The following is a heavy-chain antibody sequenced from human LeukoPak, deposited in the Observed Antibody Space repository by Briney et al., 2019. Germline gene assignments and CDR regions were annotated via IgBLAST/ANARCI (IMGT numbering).Heavy chain of an antibody. Sequence: PGGSLRLSCAASGFTFSSYWMSRVRQAPGKGLEWVANIKQDGSEKYYVDSVKGRFTISRDNSKNTLYLQMNSLRAEDTAVYYCAKDQGCSSTSCYPHPEPTLAFDIWGQGTMVTVSS. V-gene: IGHV3-7*03. CDR3: AKDQGCSSTSCYPHPEPTLAFDI. J-gene: IGHJ3*02. CDR2: IKQDGSEK. CDR1: GFTFSSYW. D-gene: IGHD2-2*01.